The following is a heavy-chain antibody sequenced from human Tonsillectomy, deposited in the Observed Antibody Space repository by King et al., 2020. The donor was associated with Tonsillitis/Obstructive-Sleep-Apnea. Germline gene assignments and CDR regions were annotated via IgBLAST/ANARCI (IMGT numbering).Heavy chain of an antibody. J-gene: IGHJ3*02. CDR1: GFIFGDYA. CDR3: TRAYGDLDAFDI. CDR2: IRRKVNGGTT. Sequence: EVQLVESGGGLVKPGRSLRLSCTASGFIFGDYAMSWFRQAPGKGLELVGFIRRKVNGGTTEYAASVNGRFTSSRDDSKSIAYLQMNNLKSEDTAVYYCTRAYGDLDAFDIWGQGTMVTVSS. D-gene: IGHD4-17*01. V-gene: IGHV3-49*05.